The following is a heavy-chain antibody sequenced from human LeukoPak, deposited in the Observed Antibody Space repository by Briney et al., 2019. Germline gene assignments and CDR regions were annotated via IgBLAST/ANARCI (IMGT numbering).Heavy chain of an antibody. J-gene: IGHJ4*02. CDR2: IRYDGSND. CDR3: AGSTVTIMYYFEH. D-gene: IGHD4-17*01. CDR1: GFMFSDYG. V-gene: IGHV3-30*02. Sequence: GGSLRLSCAASGFMFSDYGMHWIRQAPGKGLEWVAFIRYDGSNDYHADSLKGRFTIFRDHSKNTLYLQMKRVGAEDTGLYYCAGSTVTIMYYFEHWGQGTLVTVSS.